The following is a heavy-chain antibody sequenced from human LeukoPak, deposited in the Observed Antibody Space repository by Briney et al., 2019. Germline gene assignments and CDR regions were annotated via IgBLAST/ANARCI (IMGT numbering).Heavy chain of an antibody. CDR3: TRDAGGGDCYSCPNWFDP. Sequence: GASVKVSCKASGYTLTGYYMHWVRQAPGQGLEWMGWINPNSGVTKYAQKFQGRVTMTSDTSISTAYMELSRLRSDDTAVYYCTRDAGGGDCYSCPNWFDPWGQGTLVTVSS. CDR2: INPNSGVT. CDR1: GYTLTGYY. J-gene: IGHJ5*02. D-gene: IGHD2-21*02. V-gene: IGHV1-2*02.